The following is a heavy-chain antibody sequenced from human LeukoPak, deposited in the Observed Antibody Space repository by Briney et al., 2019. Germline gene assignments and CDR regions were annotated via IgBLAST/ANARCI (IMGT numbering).Heavy chain of an antibody. V-gene: IGHV4-61*02. CDR1: GGSISSGSYY. D-gene: IGHD3-3*01. J-gene: IGHJ5*02. Sequence: SSETLSLTCTASGGSISSGSYYWSWIRQPAGKGLEWIGRIYTSGSTNYNPSLKSRVTISVDTSKNQFSLKLSSVTAADTAVYYCARDHDFWSGYYSTGWFDPWGQGTLVTVSS. CDR2: IYTSGST. CDR3: ARDHDFWSGYYSTGWFDP.